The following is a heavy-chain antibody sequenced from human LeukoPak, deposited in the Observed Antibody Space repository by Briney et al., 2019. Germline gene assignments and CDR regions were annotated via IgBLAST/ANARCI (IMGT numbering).Heavy chain of an antibody. D-gene: IGHD6-19*01. V-gene: IGHV3-7*01. J-gene: IGHJ4*02. CDR1: GFTFSSYW. CDR3: ARGKATGYSSGRYYFDY. Sequence: GGALRLSCAASGFTFSSYWMSWVRQAPGKGLEWVANIKQDGSEKYYVDSVKGRFTISRDNAKNSLYLQMNSLRAEDTAVYYCARGKATGYSSGRYYFDYWGQGTLVTVSS. CDR2: IKQDGSEK.